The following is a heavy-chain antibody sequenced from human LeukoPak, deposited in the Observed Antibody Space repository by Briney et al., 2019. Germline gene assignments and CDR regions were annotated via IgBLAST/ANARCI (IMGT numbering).Heavy chain of an antibody. Sequence: GGSLRLSCAASGFTFSSYAMSWVRQAPGKGLDWVSTISGSGGSTYYADSVKGRFTISRDNSKNTMYLQMNSLRAEDTAVYYCAKDRSGGSSWYSFDYWGQGTLVTVSS. V-gene: IGHV3-23*01. D-gene: IGHD6-13*01. CDR3: AKDRSGGSSWYSFDY. CDR1: GFTFSSYA. J-gene: IGHJ4*02. CDR2: ISGSGGST.